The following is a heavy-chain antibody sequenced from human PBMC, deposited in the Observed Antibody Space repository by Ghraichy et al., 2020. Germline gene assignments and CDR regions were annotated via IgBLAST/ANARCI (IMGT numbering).Heavy chain of an antibody. Sequence: SQTLSLTCAVSGGSISSGGYSWSWIRQPPGKGLEWIGYIYHSGSTYYNPSLKSRVTISVDRSKNQFSLKLSSVTAADTAVYYCARRSAVVLGYSSSWYIFDYWGQGTLVTVSS. D-gene: IGHD6-13*01. CDR1: GGSISSGGYS. V-gene: IGHV4-30-2*01. J-gene: IGHJ4*02. CDR2: IYHSGST. CDR3: ARRSAVVLGYSSSWYIFDY.